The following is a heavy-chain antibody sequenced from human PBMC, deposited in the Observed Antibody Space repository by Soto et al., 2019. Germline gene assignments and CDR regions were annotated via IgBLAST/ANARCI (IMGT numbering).Heavy chain of an antibody. J-gene: IGHJ6*02. Sequence: ASVKVSCKASGYTFTGCYMHWVRQAPGQGLEWMGWINPNSGGTNYAQKFQGRVTMTRDTSISTAYMELSRLRSDDTAVYYCARDYGSGSYDHYGMDVWGQGTKVTVS. CDR2: INPNSGGT. CDR3: ARDYGSGSYDHYGMDV. CDR1: GYTFTGCY. D-gene: IGHD3-10*01. V-gene: IGHV1-2*02.